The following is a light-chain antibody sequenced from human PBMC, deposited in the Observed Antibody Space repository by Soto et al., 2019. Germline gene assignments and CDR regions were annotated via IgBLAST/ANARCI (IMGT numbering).Light chain of an antibody. V-gene: IGLV1-40*01. CDR3: QSYDTSLSASV. J-gene: IGLJ2*01. CDR1: RSNIGAGYA. Sequence: QSVLTQPPSVSGAPGQRVTISCTESRSNIGAGYAVHWYQQLPGTAPKLLIYDNTNRPSGVPDRFSASESGTSASLAITGLQSEDEADYYCQSYDTSLSASVFGGGTKVTVL. CDR2: DNT.